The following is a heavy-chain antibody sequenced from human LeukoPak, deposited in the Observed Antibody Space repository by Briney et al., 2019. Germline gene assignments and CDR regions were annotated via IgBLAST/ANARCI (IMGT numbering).Heavy chain of an antibody. CDR1: GYTFTGYY. Sequence: GASVRVSCKASGYTFTGYYMHWVRQAPGQGLEWMGWINPNSGGTNYAQKFQGRVTMTRETSISTAYMELSRLRSDDTAVYYCARGGLDYGDYYGMDVWGQGTTVTVSS. CDR3: ARGGLDYGDYYGMDV. V-gene: IGHV1-2*02. D-gene: IGHD4-17*01. CDR2: INPNSGGT. J-gene: IGHJ6*02.